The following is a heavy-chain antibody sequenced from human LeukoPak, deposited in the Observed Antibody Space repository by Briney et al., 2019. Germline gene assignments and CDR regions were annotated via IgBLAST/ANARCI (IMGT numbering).Heavy chain of an antibody. CDR3: ARTSVAGTSWFDP. CDR2: IIPIFGTA. V-gene: IGHV1-69*13. J-gene: IGHJ5*02. CDR1: GGTFSSYA. D-gene: IGHD6-19*01. Sequence: ASVKVSCKASGGTFSSYAISWVRQAPGQGLEWMGGIIPIFGTANYAQKFQGRVTITADESTSTAYMELSSLRSEDTAVYYCARTSVAGTSWFDPWGQGTLATVSS.